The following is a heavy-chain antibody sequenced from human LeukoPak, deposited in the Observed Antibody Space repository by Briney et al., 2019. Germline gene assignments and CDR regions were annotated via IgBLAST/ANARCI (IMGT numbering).Heavy chain of an antibody. CDR2: ISYDGSNK. V-gene: IGHV3-30-3*02. Sequence: GGSLRLSCAASGFTFSSFAMHWVRQAPGKGLEWVAFISYDGSNKYYADSVKGRFTISRDNSKNTLYLQMNSLRAEDTAVYYCAKFASGGDCYNALLRPYYFDYWGQGTLVTVSS. CDR1: GFTFSSFA. D-gene: IGHD2-21*02. J-gene: IGHJ4*02. CDR3: AKFASGGDCYNALLRPYYFDY.